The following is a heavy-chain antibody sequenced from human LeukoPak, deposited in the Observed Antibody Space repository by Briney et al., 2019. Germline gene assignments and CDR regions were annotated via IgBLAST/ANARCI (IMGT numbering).Heavy chain of an antibody. CDR1: GFTFSDYY. CDR2: ISWNSGSI. J-gene: IGHJ4*02. D-gene: IGHD3-22*01. Sequence: GGSLRLSCAASGFTFSDYYMSWIRQAPGKGLEWVSGISWNSGSIGYADSVKGRFTISRDNAKNSVYLQMDSLRAEDMALYYCAKEGGPDRSDWQGDYFDSWGQGTLVTVSS. CDR3: AKEGGPDRSDWQGDYFDS. V-gene: IGHV3-9*03.